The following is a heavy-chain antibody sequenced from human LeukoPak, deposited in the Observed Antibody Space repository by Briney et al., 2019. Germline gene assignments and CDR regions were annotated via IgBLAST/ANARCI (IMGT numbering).Heavy chain of an antibody. J-gene: IGHJ4*02. D-gene: IGHD4-11*01. CDR3: AFNNNFKY. Sequence: GGSLTLSCAASGFNFADHAMRWVRQAPGQGLEWVANIKYDGSEKYYVDSVKGRFTISRDDAKNSLSLQMSNVRAEDTAVYYCAFNNNFKYWGQGTQVTVSS. V-gene: IGHV3-7*01. CDR1: GFNFADHA. CDR2: IKYDGSEK.